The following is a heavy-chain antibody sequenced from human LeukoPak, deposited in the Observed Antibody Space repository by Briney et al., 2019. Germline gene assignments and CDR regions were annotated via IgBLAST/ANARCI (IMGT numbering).Heavy chain of an antibody. Sequence: GESLKISCKGSGYSFTNYWISWVRQMPGKGLEWMGRIDPSDSYTNYSPSFQGHVTISTDKSINTAYLQWSSLKASDTAMYYCARYPANYYGMVVWGQGTTVTVSS. J-gene: IGHJ6*02. CDR1: GYSFTNYW. CDR3: ARYPANYYGMVV. CDR2: IDPSDSYT. V-gene: IGHV5-10-1*01.